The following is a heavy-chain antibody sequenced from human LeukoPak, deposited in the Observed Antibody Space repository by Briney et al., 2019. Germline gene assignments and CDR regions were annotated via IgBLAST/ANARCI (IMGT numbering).Heavy chain of an antibody. CDR1: GGSISSYY. CDR2: IYTSGST. Sequence: PSETLSLTCTVSGGSISSYYWSWIRQPPGKGLEWIGYIYTSGSTNYNPSLKSRVTISVDTSKNQFSLKLSSVTAADTAVYYCARLPYSRNWFDPWGQGTLVTVSS. V-gene: IGHV4-4*09. CDR3: ARLPYSRNWFDP. J-gene: IGHJ5*02. D-gene: IGHD6-13*01.